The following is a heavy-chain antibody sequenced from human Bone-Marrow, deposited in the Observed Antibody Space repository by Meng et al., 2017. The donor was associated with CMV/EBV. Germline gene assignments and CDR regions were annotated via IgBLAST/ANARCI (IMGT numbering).Heavy chain of an antibody. V-gene: IGHV3-23*01. CDR1: GFTFSSYA. CDR3: AKDRKISIAARPAVFYFDY. Sequence: GESLKISCAASGFTFSSYAMSWVRQAPGKGLEWVSAISGSGGSTYYADSVKGRFTISRDNSKNTLYLQMNSLRAEDTAVYYCAKDRKISIAARPAVFYFDYCGQGTLVTVSS. CDR2: ISGSGGST. D-gene: IGHD6-6*01. J-gene: IGHJ4*02.